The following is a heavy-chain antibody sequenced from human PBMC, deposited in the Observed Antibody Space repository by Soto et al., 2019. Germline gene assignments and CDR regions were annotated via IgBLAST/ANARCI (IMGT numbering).Heavy chain of an antibody. J-gene: IGHJ4*02. V-gene: IGHV1-69*12. CDR1: GGTFSSYA. CDR2: IIPIFGTA. CDR3: AICIAAAGTGRGYYFDY. Sequence: QVQLVQSGAEVKKPGSSVKVSCKASGGTFSSYAISWVRQAPGQGLEWMGGIIPIFGTANYAQKFQGRVTSTADESTGTAYLELSSLRSEDTAVSYCAICIAAAGTGRGYYFDYWGQGTLVTVSS. D-gene: IGHD6-13*01.